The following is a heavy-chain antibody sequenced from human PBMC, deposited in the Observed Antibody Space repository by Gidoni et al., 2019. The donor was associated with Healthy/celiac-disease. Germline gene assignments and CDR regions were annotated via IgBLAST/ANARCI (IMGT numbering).Heavy chain of an antibody. J-gene: IGHJ4*02. Sequence: EVQLVESGGGLVKPGGSLRLSCAASGCTFSNAWMSWVRQAPGKGLECVGRINSKTDGGTTDYAAPVKGRFTISRDDSKNTLYLQMNSLKTEDTAVYYCTTDLGLWFGDYWGQGTLVTVSS. D-gene: IGHD3-10*01. V-gene: IGHV3-15*01. CDR3: TTDLGLWFGDY. CDR1: GCTFSNAW. CDR2: INSKTDGGTT.